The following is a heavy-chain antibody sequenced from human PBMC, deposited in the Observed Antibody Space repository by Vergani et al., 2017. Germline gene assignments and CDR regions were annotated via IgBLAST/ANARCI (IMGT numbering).Heavy chain of an antibody. V-gene: IGHV4-59*01. CDR3: ARDLVVGGPNHYNWFDP. D-gene: IGHD2-2*01. CDR1: GGSISSYY. Sequence: QVQLQESGPGLVKPSQTLSLTCTVSGGSISSYYWSWIRQPPGKGLEWIGYIYYSGSTNYNPSLTSRVTISVNTSKNQFSLKLSSVTAADTAVYYCARDLVVGGPNHYNWFDPWGQGTLVTVSS. J-gene: IGHJ5*02. CDR2: IYYSGST.